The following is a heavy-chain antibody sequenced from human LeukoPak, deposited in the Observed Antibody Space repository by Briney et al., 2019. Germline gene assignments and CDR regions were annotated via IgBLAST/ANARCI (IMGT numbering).Heavy chain of an antibody. V-gene: IGHV3-23*01. Sequence: HSGGSLRLSCAASGFTFSSYAMSWVRQSPGKGLEWVSTISSSGGSTYYADSVKGRFTISRDNSKNTLYLQMNSLRAEDTAVYYCAKARVGEAGASDYWGQGTLVTVSS. CDR3: AKARVGEAGASDY. D-gene: IGHD6-13*01. J-gene: IGHJ4*02. CDR2: ISSSGGST. CDR1: GFTFSSYA.